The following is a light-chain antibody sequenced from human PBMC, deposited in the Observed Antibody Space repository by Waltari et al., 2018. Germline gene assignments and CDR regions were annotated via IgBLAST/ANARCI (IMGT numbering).Light chain of an antibody. V-gene: IGKV3-20*01. CDR3: QNHERLPAT. J-gene: IGKJ1*01. CDR1: QSVGRY. Sequence: EVVLTQSPGTLSLSPGERATLSCRASQSVGRYIVWYQQRTGQAPRLLIYAASSRAPGIPDRFSGSGFGTDFSLTISRLEPEDFAVYYCQNHERLPATFGQGTKVEIK. CDR2: AAS.